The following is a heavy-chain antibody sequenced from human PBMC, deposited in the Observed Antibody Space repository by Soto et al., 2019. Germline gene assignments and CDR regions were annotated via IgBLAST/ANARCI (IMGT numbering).Heavy chain of an antibody. CDR2: IYYSGST. V-gene: IGHV4-39*02. Sequence: PSETLSLTCTVSGGSISSSIYYWGWIRHPPGKGLEWIGSIYYSGSTYYNPSLKSRVTISVDTSKNQFSLKLSSVTAADTAVYYCATELGYCSGGSCPREYYYYYYGMDVWGQGTTVTVSS. CDR1: GGSISSSIYY. CDR3: ATELGYCSGGSCPREYYYYYYGMDV. J-gene: IGHJ6*02. D-gene: IGHD2-15*01.